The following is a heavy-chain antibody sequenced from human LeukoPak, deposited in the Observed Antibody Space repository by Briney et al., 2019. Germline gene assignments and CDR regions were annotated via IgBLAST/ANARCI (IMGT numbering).Heavy chain of an antibody. D-gene: IGHD6-19*01. CDR3: AREAVAGENWFDP. J-gene: IGHJ5*02. Sequence: GGSLRLSCAASVFIFSSYYMHWVRHAPGKGLVWVLRINSDGSSTSYADSVKGRFTISRDNAKNTLYLQMNSLRAEETAVYYCAREAVAGENWFDPWGQGTLVTVSS. CDR1: VFIFSSYY. V-gene: IGHV3-74*01. CDR2: INSDGSST.